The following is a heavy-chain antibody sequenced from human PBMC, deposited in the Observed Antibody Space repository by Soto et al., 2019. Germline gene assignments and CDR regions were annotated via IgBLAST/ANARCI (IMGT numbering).Heavy chain of an antibody. D-gene: IGHD6-19*01. J-gene: IGHJ3*02. CDR2: ISWNSGSI. Sequence: EVQLVESGGGLVQPGRSLRLSCAASGFTFDDYAMHWVRQAPGKGLEWVSGISWNSGSIGYADSVKGRFTISRDNAKNSLYLQMNSLRAEDTALYYCAKDKTGYSSGWHAFDICGQGTMVTVSS. V-gene: IGHV3-9*01. CDR3: AKDKTGYSSGWHAFDI. CDR1: GFTFDDYA.